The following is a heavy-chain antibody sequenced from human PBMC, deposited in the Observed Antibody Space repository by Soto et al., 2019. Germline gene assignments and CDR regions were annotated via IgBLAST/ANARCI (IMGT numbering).Heavy chain of an antibody. CDR1: GFTFSSYG. Sequence: QVQLVESGGGVVQPGRSLRLSCAASGFTFSSYGMHWVRQAPGKGLEWVAVISYDGSNKYYADSVKGRFTISRDNSKNTLYLQMNSLRAEDTAVYYCAKEGIAINDAFDIWGQGTMVTVSS. CDR3: AKEGIAINDAFDI. CDR2: ISYDGSNK. J-gene: IGHJ3*02. D-gene: IGHD6-13*01. V-gene: IGHV3-30*18.